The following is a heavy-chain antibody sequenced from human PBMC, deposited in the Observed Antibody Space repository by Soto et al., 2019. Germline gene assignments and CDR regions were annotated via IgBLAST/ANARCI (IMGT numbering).Heavy chain of an antibody. J-gene: IGHJ4*02. CDR2: ISGSGGST. Sequence: GGSLRLSCAASGFTFSSYAMSWVRQAPGKGLEWVSAISGSGGSTYYADSVKGRFTISRDNSKNTLYLQMNSLRAEDTAVYYCAQNRNSPYDFDYWGQGTLVTVSS. CDR3: AQNRNSPYDFDY. V-gene: IGHV3-23*01. D-gene: IGHD1-7*01. CDR1: GFTFSSYA.